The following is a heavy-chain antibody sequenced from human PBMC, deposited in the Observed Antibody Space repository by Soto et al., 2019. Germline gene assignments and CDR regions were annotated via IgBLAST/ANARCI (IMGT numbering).Heavy chain of an antibody. J-gene: IGHJ5*02. CDR1: GYTFISYD. V-gene: IGHV1-8*01. CDR2: MNPNSGNT. Sequence: QVQLVQSGAEVKKPGASVKVSCKASGYTFISYDINWVRQATGPGLEWMGWMNPNSGNTGYAQKFQGRVTMTRNTSISTAYMELSSLISEDTAVYYCARGVEWFGAFDPWGQGTLVTVSS. D-gene: IGHD3-10*01. CDR3: ARGVEWFGAFDP.